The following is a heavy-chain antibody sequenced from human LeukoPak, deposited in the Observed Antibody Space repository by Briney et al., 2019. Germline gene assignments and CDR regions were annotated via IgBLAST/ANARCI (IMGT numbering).Heavy chain of an antibody. CDR1: GYTFTGYY. Sequence: ASVKVSCKASGYTFTGYYMHWVRQAPGQGLEWMGWISAYNGNTNYAQKLQGRVTMTTDTSTSTAYMELRSLRSDDTAVYYCARVGRLWFGGQLYWGQGTLVAVSS. CDR2: ISAYNGNT. CDR3: ARVGRLWFGGQLY. D-gene: IGHD3-10*01. V-gene: IGHV1-18*04. J-gene: IGHJ4*02.